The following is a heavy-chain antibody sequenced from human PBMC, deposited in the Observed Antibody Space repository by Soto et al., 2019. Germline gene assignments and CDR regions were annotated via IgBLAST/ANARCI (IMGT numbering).Heavy chain of an antibody. D-gene: IGHD3-3*01. J-gene: IGHJ6*02. CDR2: INPNSGGT. CDR3: ARDPTRSYYDFWSGYRGMDV. Sequence: ASVKVSCKASGYTFTGYYMHWVRQAPGQGLEWMGWINPNSGGTNYAQKFQGRVTMTRDTSISTAYMELSRLRSDDTAVYYCARDPTRSYYDFWSGYRGMDVWGQGTTVTVSS. CDR1: GYTFTGYY. V-gene: IGHV1-2*02.